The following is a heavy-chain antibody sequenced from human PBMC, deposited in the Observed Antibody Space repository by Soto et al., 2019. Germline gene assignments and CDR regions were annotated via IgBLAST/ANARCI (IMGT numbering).Heavy chain of an antibody. CDR2: IIPIFGTA. V-gene: IGHV1-69*01. CDR1: GGTFSSYA. J-gene: IGHJ4*02. CDR3: ARVRRMVRGVIWYYFDY. Sequence: QVQLVQSGAEVQKPGSSVKVSCKASGGTFSSYAISWVRQAPGQGLEWMGGIIPIFGTANYAQKFQGRVTITADESTSTAYMELSSLRSEDTAVYYCARVRRMVRGVIWYYFDYWGQGTLVTVSS. D-gene: IGHD3-10*01.